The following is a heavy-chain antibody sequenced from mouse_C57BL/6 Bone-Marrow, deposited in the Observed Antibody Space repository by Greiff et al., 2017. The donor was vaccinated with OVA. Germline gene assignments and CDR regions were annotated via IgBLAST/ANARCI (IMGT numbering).Heavy chain of an antibody. Sequence: EVQLQQSGTVLARPGASVKMSCKTSGYTFTSYWMHWVKQRPGQGLEWIGAIYPGNSDTSYNQKFKGKAKLTAVTSASTAYLELSSLTNEDSAVYYCTRSPYYYGSLCYFDYWGQGTTLTVSS. CDR3: TRSPYYYGSLCYFDY. D-gene: IGHD1-1*01. CDR1: GYTFTSYW. CDR2: IYPGNSDT. V-gene: IGHV1-5*01. J-gene: IGHJ2*01.